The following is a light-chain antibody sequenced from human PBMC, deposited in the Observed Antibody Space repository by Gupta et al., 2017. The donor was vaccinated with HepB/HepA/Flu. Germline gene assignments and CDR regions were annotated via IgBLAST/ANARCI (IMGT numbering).Light chain of an antibody. Sequence: DIQMTQSPSSLSASVGDRVTITCRASQSISNYLNWYQQRPGKAPKLLIYGASGLQTGVPSRFSGGGSGTDFTLTIDSLQSEDFATYYCQQGYSSPRTFGQGTKVEIK. CDR2: GAS. V-gene: IGKV1-39*01. CDR3: QQGYSSPRT. CDR1: QSISNY. J-gene: IGKJ1*01.